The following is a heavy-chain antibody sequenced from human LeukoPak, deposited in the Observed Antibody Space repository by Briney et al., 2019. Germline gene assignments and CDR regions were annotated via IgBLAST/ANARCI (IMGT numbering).Heavy chain of an antibody. CDR2: IYTSRST. CDR1: GGSISSYH. Sequence: SETLSLTCTVSGGSISSYHWSWIRLPPGKGLEWIGYIYTSRSTNYNPSLKSRVTISVGTSKNQFSLKLTSVTAADTAVYHCARLGSSSFKDWGQGTLVTVSS. V-gene: IGHV4-4*09. CDR3: ARLGSSSFKD. D-gene: IGHD6-6*01. J-gene: IGHJ4*02.